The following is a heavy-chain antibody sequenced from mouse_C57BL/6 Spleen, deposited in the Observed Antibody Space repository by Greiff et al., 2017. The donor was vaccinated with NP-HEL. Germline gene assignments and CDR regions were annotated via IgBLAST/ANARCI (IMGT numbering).Heavy chain of an antibody. CDR1: GYTFTDYY. CDR2: IYPGSGNT. Sequence: QVHVKQSGAELVRPGASVKLSCKASGYTFTDYYINWVKQRPGQGLEWIARIYPGSGNTYYNEKFKGKATLTAEKSSSTAYMQLSSLTSEDSAVYFCARYSYYYGSSYGYFDVWGTGTTVTVSS. V-gene: IGHV1-76*01. CDR3: ARYSYYYGSSYGYFDV. J-gene: IGHJ1*03. D-gene: IGHD1-1*01.